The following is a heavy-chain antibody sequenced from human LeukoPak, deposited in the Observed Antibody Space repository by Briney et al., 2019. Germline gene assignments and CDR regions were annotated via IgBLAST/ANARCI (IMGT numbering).Heavy chain of an antibody. CDR2: IYADGST. J-gene: IGHJ4*02. V-gene: IGHV4-4*07. CDR1: GGSISGYK. D-gene: IGHD1-26*01. Sequence: SETLSLTCSVSGGSISGYKWSWTRQPAGKGLEWIGRIYADGSTNYNASLMSRVTMSVDTSKNQFSLNLNSVTAADTAFYYCARGIVGATAPDYWGQGALVTVSS. CDR3: ARGIVGATAPDY.